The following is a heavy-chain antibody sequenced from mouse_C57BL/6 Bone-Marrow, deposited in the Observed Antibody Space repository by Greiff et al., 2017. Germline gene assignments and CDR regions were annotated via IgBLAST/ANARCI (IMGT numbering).Heavy chain of an antibody. D-gene: IGHD4-1*01. V-gene: IGHV1-81*01. CDR1: GYTFTSYG. J-gene: IGHJ4*01. CDR3: ASGPANWDVDYAMDY. CDR2: IYPRSGNT. Sequence: QVQLQQSGAGLARPGASVKLSCKASGYTFTSYGISWVKQRTGQGLEWIGEIYPRSGNTYYNEKFKGKATLTADKSSSTAYMELRSLTSEDSAVYFCASGPANWDVDYAMDYWGQGTSVTVSS.